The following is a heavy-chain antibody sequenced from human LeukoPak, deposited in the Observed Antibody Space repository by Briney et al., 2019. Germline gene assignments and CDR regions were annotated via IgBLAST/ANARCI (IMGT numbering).Heavy chain of an antibody. J-gene: IGHJ4*02. D-gene: IGHD3-22*01. CDR2: IYYSGST. CDR3: ARAGPHGSSGPFDY. Sequence: SETLSLTCTVSGGSISSYYWSWIRQPPGKGLEWIGYIYYSGSTNYNPSLKSRVTISVDTSKNQFSLKLSSVTAADTAVYYCARAGPHGSSGPFDYWGQGTLVTVSS. V-gene: IGHV4-59*01. CDR1: GGSISSYY.